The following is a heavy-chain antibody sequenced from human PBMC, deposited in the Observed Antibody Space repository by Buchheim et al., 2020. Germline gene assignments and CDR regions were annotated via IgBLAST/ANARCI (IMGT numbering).Heavy chain of an antibody. Sequence: QVQLVESGGGLVKPGGSLRLSCAASGFSISDHYMSWVRQAPGKGLEWMSYISSSGDTLYYADSVKGRFSISRDDAKNSLFLQMNSLRAEDTAVYYCASSGYSGYDVYFQHWGQGTL. J-gene: IGHJ1*01. CDR1: GFSISDHY. CDR3: ASSGYSGYDVYFQH. D-gene: IGHD5-12*01. V-gene: IGHV3-11*01. CDR2: ISSSGDTL.